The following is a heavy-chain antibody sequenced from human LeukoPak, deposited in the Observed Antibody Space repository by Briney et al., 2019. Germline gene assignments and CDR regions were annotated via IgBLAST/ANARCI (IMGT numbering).Heavy chain of an antibody. Sequence: SETLSLTCTVSGGSISSSSYYWGWIRQPPGKGLEWIGSIYYSGSTYYNPSLKSRVTISVDTSKNQFSLKLSSVTAADTAVYYCARDPAVRGLYYYYMDVWGKGTTVTVSS. CDR3: ARDPAVRGLYYYYMDV. CDR2: IYYSGST. CDR1: GGSISSSSYY. J-gene: IGHJ6*03. D-gene: IGHD3-10*02. V-gene: IGHV4-39*07.